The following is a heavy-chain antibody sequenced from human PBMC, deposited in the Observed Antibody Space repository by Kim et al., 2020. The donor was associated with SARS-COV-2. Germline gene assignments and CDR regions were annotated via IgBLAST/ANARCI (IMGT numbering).Heavy chain of an antibody. CDR2: ISYDGSNK. CDR1: GFTFSSYA. V-gene: IGHV3-30*04. D-gene: IGHD3-10*01. Sequence: GGSLRLSCAASGFTFSSYAMHWVRQAPGKGLEWVAVISYDGSNKYYADSVKGRFTISRDNSKNTLYLQMNSLRAEDTAVYYCARDQRRMVRGVIRASGRGYYGMDVWGQGTTVTVSS. CDR3: ARDQRRMVRGVIRASGRGYYGMDV. J-gene: IGHJ6*02.